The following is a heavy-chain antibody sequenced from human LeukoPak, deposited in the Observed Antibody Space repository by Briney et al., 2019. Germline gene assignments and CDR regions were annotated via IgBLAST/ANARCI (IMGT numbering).Heavy chain of an antibody. CDR3: AKGYDLYGMDV. Sequence: PGGSLRLSCAASGFTFSSYGMHWVRQAPGKGLEWVAVISYDGSNKYYADSVKGRFTISGDNSKNTLYLQMNSLRAEDTAVYYCAKGYDLYGMDVWGQGTTVTVSS. V-gene: IGHV3-30*18. CDR1: GFTFSSYG. D-gene: IGHD1-1*01. J-gene: IGHJ6*02. CDR2: ISYDGSNK.